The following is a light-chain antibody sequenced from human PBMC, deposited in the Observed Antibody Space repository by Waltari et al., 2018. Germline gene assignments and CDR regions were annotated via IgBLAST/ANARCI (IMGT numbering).Light chain of an antibody. V-gene: IGLV2-14*03. Sequence: QSALTQPAPVSGSPGQSLTTPCSGTSSDVGGYNYVSWYQQYPGKAPKLMTYDVSHRPSGVSDRFSGSKSGSTASLTISGLQAEDEADYYCSSYTSSNTVVFGGGTKLTVL. J-gene: IGLJ2*01. CDR2: DVS. CDR3: SSYTSSNTVV. CDR1: SSDVGGYNY.